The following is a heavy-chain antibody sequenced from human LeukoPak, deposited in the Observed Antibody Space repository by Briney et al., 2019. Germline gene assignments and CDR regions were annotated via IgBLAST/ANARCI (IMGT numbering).Heavy chain of an antibody. J-gene: IGHJ4*02. CDR2: IGISSETS. Sequence: GGSLRLSCAASGFTFSGHYMSWIRQAPGKGLEWLSHIGISSETSYNADSVKGRFTISRDNGKSTLHLQMNSLRVEDTAVYYCTRYGDSANKVDFWGQGTLVTVSS. CDR3: TRYGDSANKVDF. CDR1: GFTFSGHY. V-gene: IGHV3-11*01. D-gene: IGHD7-27*01.